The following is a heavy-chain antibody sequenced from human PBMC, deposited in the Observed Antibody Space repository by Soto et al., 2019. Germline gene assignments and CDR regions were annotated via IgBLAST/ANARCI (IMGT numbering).Heavy chain of an antibody. V-gene: IGHV3-21*01. CDR3: ATHTIFGVVINPLG. J-gene: IGHJ4*02. Sequence: PGGSLRLSCAASGFTFSSYSMNWVRQAPGKGLEWVSSISSSISYIYYADSVKGRFTISRDNAKNSLYLQMNSLRAEDTAVYYCATHTIFGVVINPLGWGQGTLVTVSS. CDR1: GFTFSSYS. D-gene: IGHD3-3*01. CDR2: ISSSISYI.